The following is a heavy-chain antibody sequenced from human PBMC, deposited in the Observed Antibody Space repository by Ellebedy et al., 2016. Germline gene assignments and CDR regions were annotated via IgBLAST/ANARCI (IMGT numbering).Heavy chain of an antibody. CDR3: AKDRYYYDSSGYYYDRPYWYFDL. D-gene: IGHD3-22*01. CDR2: ISASGGST. CDR1: GFTFSSYA. J-gene: IGHJ2*01. V-gene: IGHV3-23*01. Sequence: GGSLRLSCAASGFTFSSYAMSWVRQAPGKGLAWVSGISASGGSTYYADSVEGRFTISSDNSENTLYLQMNSLRAEDTAVYYCAKDRYYYDSSGYYYDRPYWYFDLWGRGTLVTVPS.